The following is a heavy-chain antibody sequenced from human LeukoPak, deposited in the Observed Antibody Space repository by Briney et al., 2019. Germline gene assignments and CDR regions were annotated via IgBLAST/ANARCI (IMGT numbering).Heavy chain of an antibody. J-gene: IGHJ4*02. V-gene: IGHV1-2*02. CDR3: ARGERATSTFDY. D-gene: IGHD1-26*01. CDR2: INPNSGGT. Sequence: RASVKVSCKASGYTFTGYYMHWVRQAPGQGLEWMGWINPNSGGTNYAQKFQGRVTMTRDTSISTAYMELSSLRSEDTAVYYCARGERATSTFDYWGQGTLVTVSS. CDR1: GYTFTGYY.